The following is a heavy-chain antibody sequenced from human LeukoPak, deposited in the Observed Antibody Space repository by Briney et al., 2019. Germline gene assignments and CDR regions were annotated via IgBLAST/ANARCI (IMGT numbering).Heavy chain of an antibody. D-gene: IGHD3-22*01. CDR2: INSRSTYI. Sequence: PGGSLRLSCGASGFTFSNYNMNWVRQAPGEGLEWVSSINSRSTYIFHADSVMGRFTISRDNAKNSLFLQMNSLRAEDTAVYYCARGKSDISGYPVFDYWGQGTLVTVSS. CDR1: GFTFSNYN. V-gene: IGHV3-21*04. CDR3: ARGKSDISGYPVFDY. J-gene: IGHJ4*02.